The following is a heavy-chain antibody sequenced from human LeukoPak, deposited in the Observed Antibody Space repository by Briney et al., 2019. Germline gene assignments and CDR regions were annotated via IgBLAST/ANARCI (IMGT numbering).Heavy chain of an antibody. CDR3: ARDNSEYSSSSPDY. D-gene: IGHD6-6*01. Sequence: GGSLRLSCAASGFTFSSYAMHWVRQAPGKGLEWVAVISYDGSNKYYADSVKGRFTISRDNSKNTLYLQMNSLRAEDTAVYYCARDNSEYSSSSPDYWGQGTLVTVSS. J-gene: IGHJ4*02. V-gene: IGHV3-30-3*01. CDR1: GFTFSSYA. CDR2: ISYDGSNK.